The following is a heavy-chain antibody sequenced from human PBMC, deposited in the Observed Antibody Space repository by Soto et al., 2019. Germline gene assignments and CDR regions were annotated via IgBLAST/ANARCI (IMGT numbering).Heavy chain of an antibody. CDR3: ARDTGDGTFDF. V-gene: IGHV1-3*01. Sequence: QVHLVQSGAEVRKPGASVKVSCKASGYTFSSYAMHWVRQAPGQRLEWMGWINAGYGNTKSSQKFQDRVTISRDTSASTAYMELTSLRSEVTAVCYCARDTGDGTFDFWGLGTLVTVSS. J-gene: IGHJ4*02. CDR2: INAGYGNT. D-gene: IGHD7-27*01. CDR1: GYTFSSYA.